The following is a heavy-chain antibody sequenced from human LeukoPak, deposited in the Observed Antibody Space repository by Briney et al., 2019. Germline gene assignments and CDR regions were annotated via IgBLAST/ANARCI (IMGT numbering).Heavy chain of an antibody. CDR2: INSNSAGR. Sequence: ASVTVSFTASGYTFTDYYMHWVRQAPGQGLEWMGWINSNSAGRNYAQNFQGRVTMTRDTSISTVYMELSSLRSGDTAVYYCARLGATTKFALDYWGQGTLVT. CDR3: ARLGATTKFALDY. CDR1: GYTFTDYY. J-gene: IGHJ4*02. V-gene: IGHV1-2*02. D-gene: IGHD1-14*01.